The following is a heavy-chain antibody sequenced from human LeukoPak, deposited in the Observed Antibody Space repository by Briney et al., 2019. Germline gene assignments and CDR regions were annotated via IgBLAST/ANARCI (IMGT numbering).Heavy chain of an antibody. V-gene: IGHV1-2*06. D-gene: IGHD4-11*01. CDR1: GYTFTGYY. CDR3: ARPHTVLYNWFDL. Sequence: XKASGYTFTGYYRHWVGQAPGQGGEWMGRINHNRGGTNYAQKFQGRVTKTRDTSIRTDYIEVSRLRYNDTAVYYCARPHTVLYNWFDLWGQGTLVTVSS. CDR2: INHNRGGT. J-gene: IGHJ5*02.